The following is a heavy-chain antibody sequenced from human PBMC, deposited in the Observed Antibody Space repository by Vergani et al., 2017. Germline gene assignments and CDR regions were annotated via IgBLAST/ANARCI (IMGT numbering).Heavy chain of an antibody. Sequence: QVQLQESGPGLVKPSETLSLTCTVSGGSISSYYWSWIRQPPGKGLEWIGRIYTSGSTNYNPSLKSRVTMSVDTSKNQFSLKLSSVTAADTAVYYCARAPLDCSSTSCYTISNWFDPWGQGTLVTVSS. J-gene: IGHJ5*02. V-gene: IGHV4-4*07. CDR1: GGSISSYY. CDR2: IYTSGST. CDR3: ARAPLDCSSTSCYTISNWFDP. D-gene: IGHD2-2*02.